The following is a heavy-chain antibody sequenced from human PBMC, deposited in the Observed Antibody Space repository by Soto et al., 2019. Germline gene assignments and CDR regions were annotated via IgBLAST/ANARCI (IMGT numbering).Heavy chain of an antibody. D-gene: IGHD1-26*01. CDR3: ARSGRSNYYYGMDV. CDR2: ISAYNANT. Sequence: QVQLVQSGAEVKKPGASVKVSCKASGYNFNNYGISWVRQAPGQGLEWMGWISAYNANTNYAQKLQGSVTMTTDTSTSTAYVELRSLRSDDTAVYYCARSGRSNYYYGMDVWGQGTTVTVSS. CDR1: GYNFNNYG. J-gene: IGHJ6*02. V-gene: IGHV1-18*01.